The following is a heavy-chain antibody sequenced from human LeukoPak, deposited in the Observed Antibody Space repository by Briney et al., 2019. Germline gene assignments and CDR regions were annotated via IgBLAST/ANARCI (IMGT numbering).Heavy chain of an antibody. CDR1: GYTFTSYY. J-gene: IGHJ3*02. CDR2: INPSGGST. CDR3: TRGTTDDAFDI. V-gene: IGHV1-46*03. D-gene: IGHD2/OR15-2a*01. Sequence: ASVKVSCKASGYTFTSYYMHWVRQAPGQGLAWMGLINPSGGSTSYGEKFKGRVIMTRDTSTSTVYMELSSLRSEDTAVYYCTRGTTDDAFDIWGQGTMVTVSS.